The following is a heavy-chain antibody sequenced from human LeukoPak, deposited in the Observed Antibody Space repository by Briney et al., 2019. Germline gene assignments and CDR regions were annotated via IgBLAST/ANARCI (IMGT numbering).Heavy chain of an antibody. D-gene: IGHD3-22*01. Sequence: TGGSLRLSCAASGFTFNSYAMNWVRQAPGKGPEWVSFISAASTTIFYADAVKGRFTISRDNAKNSLYLQMNSLRAEDTAVYYCARDSIYSDNSDYYYDYWGQGTLVIVSS. V-gene: IGHV3-21*01. CDR2: ISAASTTI. CDR1: GFTFNSYA. J-gene: IGHJ4*02. CDR3: ARDSIYSDNSDYYYDY.